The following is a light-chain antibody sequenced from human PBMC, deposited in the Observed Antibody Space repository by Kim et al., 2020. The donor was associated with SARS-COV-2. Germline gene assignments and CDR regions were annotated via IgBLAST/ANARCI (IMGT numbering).Light chain of an antibody. Sequence: SSELTQDPAVSVALGQTVRITCQGDSLRSYYASWYQQKPGQAPVLVIYGKNNRPSGIPDRFSGSSSGNTASLTITGAQAEDEADYYCNSRDSIGNHDVFGTGTKVTVL. CDR3: NSRDSIGNHDV. V-gene: IGLV3-19*01. J-gene: IGLJ1*01. CDR2: GKN. CDR1: SLRSYY.